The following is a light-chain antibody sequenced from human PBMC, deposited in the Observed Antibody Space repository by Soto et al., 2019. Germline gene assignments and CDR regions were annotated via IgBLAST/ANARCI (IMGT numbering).Light chain of an antibody. CDR1: QSVRSTF. CDR2: GAS. CDR3: QQYADSRLT. Sequence: EIVLTQSPGTLSLSPGERATLSCRASQSVRSTFLSWYQQKPGQAPRLLIYGASSRATGIPDRFSGSGSGTDFTLTISRLEPEDFAVYYCQQYADSRLTFGGGTKVDI. J-gene: IGKJ4*01. V-gene: IGKV3-20*01.